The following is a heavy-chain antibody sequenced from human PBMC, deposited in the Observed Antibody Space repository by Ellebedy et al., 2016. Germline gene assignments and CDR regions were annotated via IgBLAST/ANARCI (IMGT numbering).Heavy chain of an antibody. J-gene: IGHJ4*02. CDR1: GFKFADHA. D-gene: IGHD5-24*01. V-gene: IGHV3-9*01. CDR3: VRGARWLHKPDPFDY. Sequence: GGSLRLXXAASGFKFADHAMHWVRQVPGKGLEWVSGISWNSVSIAYADAVKGRFSISRDNAKTSLYLEMNSLRAEDTALYYCVRGARWLHKPDPFDYWGQGTLVTVSS. CDR2: ISWNSVSI.